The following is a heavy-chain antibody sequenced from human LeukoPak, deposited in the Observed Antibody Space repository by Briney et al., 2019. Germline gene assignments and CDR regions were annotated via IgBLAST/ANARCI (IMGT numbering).Heavy chain of an antibody. CDR1: GGSISSASYY. CDR2: IYTSGST. V-gene: IGHV4-61*02. Sequence: SQTLSLTCTVSGGSISSASYYWSWIRQPPGKGLEWIGRIYTSGSTNYNPSLKSRVTISVDTSKNQFSLKLNSVTAADTAVYYCARDPVSGWRGVARDYWGQGTLVTVSS. CDR3: ARDPVSGWRGVARDY. J-gene: IGHJ4*02. D-gene: IGHD6-19*01.